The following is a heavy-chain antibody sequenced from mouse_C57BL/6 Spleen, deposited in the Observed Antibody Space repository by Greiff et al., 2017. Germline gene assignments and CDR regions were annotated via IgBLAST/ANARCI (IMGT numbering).Heavy chain of an antibody. D-gene: IGHD1-1*01. Sequence: DVQLQESEGGLVQPGSSMKLSCTASGFTFSDYYMAWVRQVPEKGLEWVANINYDGSSTYYLDSLKSRFIISRDNAKNILYLQMSSLKSEDTATYYCARDGPYGSSYDWYFDVWGTGTTVTVSS. CDR2: INYDGSST. J-gene: IGHJ1*03. CDR1: GFTFSDYY. V-gene: IGHV5-16*01. CDR3: ARDGPYGSSYDWYFDV.